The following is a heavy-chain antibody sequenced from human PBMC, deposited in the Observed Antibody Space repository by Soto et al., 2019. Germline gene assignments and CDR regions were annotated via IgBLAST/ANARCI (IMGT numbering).Heavy chain of an antibody. J-gene: IGHJ4*02. CDR1: GFNFSNYA. D-gene: IGHD3-16*01. CDR2: ISGSGRGSRP. V-gene: IGHV3-23*01. CDR3: TRERSLVSFLFDY. Sequence: PVGSLRLSCVESGFNFSNYAVAWVHQAPGKGLEWVSSISGSGRGSRPYYADSVQGRFTISRDHSKNIVSLQMDSLRVDDTAVYYCTRERSLVSFLFDYWGPGTLVTVSS.